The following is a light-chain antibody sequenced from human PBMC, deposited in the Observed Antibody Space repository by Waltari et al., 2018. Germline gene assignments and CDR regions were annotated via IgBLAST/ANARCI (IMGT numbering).Light chain of an antibody. V-gene: IGLV2-8*01. CDR1: TSDVGGYNY. Sequence: QSALTQPPSASGSPGQSVTISCTGTTSDVGGYNYVSWYQHHPGKAPRLMIYEVSKRPSGVPDRCSGSTSGNTASLTVSGLQAEDEADYYCSSYAGSNNVVFGGGTKLTVL. J-gene: IGLJ2*01. CDR3: SSYAGSNNVV. CDR2: EVS.